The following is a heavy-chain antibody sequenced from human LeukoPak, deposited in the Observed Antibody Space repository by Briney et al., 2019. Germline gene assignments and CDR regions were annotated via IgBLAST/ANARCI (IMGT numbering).Heavy chain of an antibody. D-gene: IGHD3-22*01. CDR1: GGSISSYY. Sequence: SETLSLTCTVSGGSISSYYWSWIRQPPGKGLEWIGSIYYSGSTYYNPSLKSRVTISVDTSKNQFSLKLSSVTAADTAVYYCARDYYYDSSHFDIWGQGTMVTVSS. V-gene: IGHV4-39*02. CDR3: ARDYYYDSSHFDI. J-gene: IGHJ3*02. CDR2: IYYSGST.